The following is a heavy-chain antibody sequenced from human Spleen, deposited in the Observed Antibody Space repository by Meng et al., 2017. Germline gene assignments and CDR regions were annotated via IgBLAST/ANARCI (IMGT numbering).Heavy chain of an antibody. V-gene: IGHV4-4*02. J-gene: IGHJ4*02. D-gene: IGHD4-11*01. CDR2: IYHRGST. CDR1: GGPISSSNW. CDR3: ARGPTTMAHDFDY. Sequence: QVHLQEPGPGLVRPSGTLSLTCAVSGGPISSSNWWSWVRQPPGEGLEWIGEIYHRGSTNYNPSLKSRVTISVDTSQNNLSLKLSSVTAADSAVYYCARGPTTMAHDFDYWGQGTLVTVSS.